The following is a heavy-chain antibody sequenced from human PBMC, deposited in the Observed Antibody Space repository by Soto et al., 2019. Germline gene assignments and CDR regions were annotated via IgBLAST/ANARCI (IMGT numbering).Heavy chain of an antibody. CDR3: ARDLGGCLDY. J-gene: IGHJ4*02. CDR2: IWYDGGNT. D-gene: IGHD6-19*01. V-gene: IGHV3-33*01. CDR1: GLTFSNYG. Sequence: PGGTLRLSCVASGLTFSNYGMHWVRQAPGKGLEGVAVIWYDGGNTYYAVSLKGRFTISRDNSQNTLYLQMNSLRAEDTAVYYCARDLGGCLDYWGQGTVVTVSS.